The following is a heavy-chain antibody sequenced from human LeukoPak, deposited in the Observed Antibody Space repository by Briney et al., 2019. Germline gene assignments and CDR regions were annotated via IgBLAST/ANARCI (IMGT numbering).Heavy chain of an antibody. CDR2: IYHSGST. Sequence: SEALSLTCAVSGGSISSSNWWSWVRQPPGTGLEWIGEIYHSGSTNYNPSLKSRVTISVDKSKNQFSLKLSSVTAADTAVYYCARDGDYGDYAPAPADAFDIWGQGTMVTVSS. CDR3: ARDGDYGDYAPAPADAFDI. J-gene: IGHJ3*02. D-gene: IGHD4-17*01. V-gene: IGHV4-4*02. CDR1: GGSISSSNW.